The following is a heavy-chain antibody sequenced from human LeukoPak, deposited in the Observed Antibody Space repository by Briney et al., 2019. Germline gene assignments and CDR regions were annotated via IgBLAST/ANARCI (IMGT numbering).Heavy chain of an antibody. CDR3: ARLRGYPWGFDY. V-gene: IGHV4-59*12. D-gene: IGHD3-10*01. CDR2: IYYSGST. J-gene: IGHJ4*02. Sequence: PPETLSLTCTVSGGSISSYYWGWIRQPPGKGLEWIGYIYYSGSTNYNPSLKSRVTISVDTSKNQFSLKLSSVTAADTAVYYCARLRGYPWGFDYWGQGTLVTVSS. CDR1: GGSISSYY.